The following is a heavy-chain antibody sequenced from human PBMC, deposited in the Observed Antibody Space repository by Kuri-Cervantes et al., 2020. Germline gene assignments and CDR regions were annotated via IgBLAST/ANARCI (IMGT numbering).Heavy chain of an antibody. J-gene: IGHJ2*01. CDR3: AKGLLSLWYFAL. Sequence: ETLSLTCAVSGGSISSSNWWRWVRQPPGKGLEWVSGIDVGGSSTYYEDSVRGRFTISRDNSKNTLYLQMNSLKVEDTAVYFCAKGLLSLWYFALWGRGTMVTVSS. CDR1: GGSISSSN. D-gene: IGHD2-15*01. V-gene: IGHV3-23*01. CDR2: IDVGGSST.